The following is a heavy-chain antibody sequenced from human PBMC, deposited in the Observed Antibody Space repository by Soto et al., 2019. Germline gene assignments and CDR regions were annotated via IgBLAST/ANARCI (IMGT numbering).Heavy chain of an antibody. CDR2: TRSKANSYAT. CDR3: RTTVTTFGDY. V-gene: IGHV3-73*01. D-gene: IGHD4-17*01. J-gene: IGHJ4*02. Sequence: GGSLRLSCAASGFTFSGSAMHWVRQASGKGLEWVGRTRSKANSYATAYAASVKGRFTISRDDSKNTAYLQMNSLKTEDTAVYYCRTTVTTFGDYWGQGTLVTVSS. CDR1: GFTFSGSA.